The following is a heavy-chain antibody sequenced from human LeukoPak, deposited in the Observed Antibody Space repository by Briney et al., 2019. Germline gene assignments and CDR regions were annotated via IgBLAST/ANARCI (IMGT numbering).Heavy chain of an antibody. D-gene: IGHD5-18*01. CDR2: IYTSGST. CDR3: AREVNTAMASETNYFDY. CDR1: GGSISSGSYY. V-gene: IGHV4-61*02. Sequence: SETLSLTCTVSGGSISSGSYYWSWIRQPAGKGLEWIGRIYTSGSTNYNPSLKSRVTTSVDTSKNQFSLKLSSVTAADTAVYYCAREVNTAMASETNYFDYWGQGTLVTVSS. J-gene: IGHJ4*02.